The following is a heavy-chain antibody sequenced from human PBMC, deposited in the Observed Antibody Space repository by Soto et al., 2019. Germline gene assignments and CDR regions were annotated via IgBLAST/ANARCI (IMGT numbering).Heavy chain of an antibody. CDR1: GFTVSNNY. CDR3: AAHPGGGGY. Sequence: EVQLVESGGGLIQPGGSLRLSCAVSGFTVSNNYMSWVRQAPGKGLEGVSVIYSGGYTAYGDSVKGRFTISRDNSKKQIFSQNKAPGAPATAGFLWAAHPGGGGYWGQGTLVTVSS. J-gene: IGHJ4*02. D-gene: IGHD3-10*01. CDR2: IYSGGYT. V-gene: IGHV3-53*01.